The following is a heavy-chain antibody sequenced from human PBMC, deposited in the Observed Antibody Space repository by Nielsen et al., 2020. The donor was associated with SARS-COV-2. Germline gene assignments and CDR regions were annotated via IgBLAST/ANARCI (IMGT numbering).Heavy chain of an antibody. CDR3: ASSAPPSGCNWFDP. D-gene: IGHD3-22*01. V-gene: IGHV1-18*04. J-gene: IGHJ5*02. CDR2: ISGNSDSA. CDR1: GYTFTKYG. Sequence: ASVKVSCKASGYTFTKYGISWVRQAPGQGLEWMGWISGNSDSAKYVKKFLGRVIMTTDTSTSTAYLEVRSLRSDDTAVYYCASSAPPSGCNWFDPWGQGSLVTVSS.